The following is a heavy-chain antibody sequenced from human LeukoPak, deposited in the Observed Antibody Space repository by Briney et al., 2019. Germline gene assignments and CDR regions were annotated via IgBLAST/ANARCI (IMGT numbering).Heavy chain of an antibody. CDR1: AFTFSTYS. J-gene: IGHJ4*02. V-gene: IGHV3-21*01. Sequence: GGSLRPSCAASAFTFSTYSMNWVRQAPGKGLEWVSSISSSSSYIYYADSVKGRFTISRDNAKNSLYLQMNSLRAEDTAVYYCARGENNYGYYYFDYWGQGTLVTVSS. CDR3: ARGENNYGYYYFDY. CDR2: ISSSSSYI. D-gene: IGHD5-18*01.